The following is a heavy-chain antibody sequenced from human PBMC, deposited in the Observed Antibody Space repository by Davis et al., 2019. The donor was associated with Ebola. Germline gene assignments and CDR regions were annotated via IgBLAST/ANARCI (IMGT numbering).Heavy chain of an antibody. J-gene: IGHJ4*02. V-gene: IGHV1-18*01. D-gene: IGHD4-11*01. Sequence: ASVKVSCKASGYTFTSYGISWVRQAPGQGLEWMGWISAYNGNTNYAQKFQGWVTMTRDTSISTAYMELSRLRSDDTAVYYCARGRLQYYDYWGQGTLVTVSS. CDR1: GYTFTSYG. CDR3: ARGRLQYYDY. CDR2: ISAYNGNT.